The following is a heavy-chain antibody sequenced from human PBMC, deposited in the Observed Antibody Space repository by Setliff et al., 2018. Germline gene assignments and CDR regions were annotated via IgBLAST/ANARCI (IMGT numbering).Heavy chain of an antibody. CDR1: GYSISSGYI. D-gene: IGHD5-18*01. CDR2: IGHTGSI. V-gene: IGHV4-38-2*02. Sequence: PSETLSLTCTVSGYSISSGYIWGWIRQPPGKGLEWVGNIGHTGSINYNPSLKSRLTISRDTSKNQVSLKLNSVTATDTAVYYCAGGRRYDYWGQGILVTVSS. CDR3: AGGRRYDY. J-gene: IGHJ4*02.